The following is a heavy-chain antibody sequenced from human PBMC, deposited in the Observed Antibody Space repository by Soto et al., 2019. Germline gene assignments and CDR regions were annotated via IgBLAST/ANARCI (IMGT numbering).Heavy chain of an antibody. V-gene: IGHV4-39*01. CDR3: ARAAGYYDYVWGSYRPNWFGP. Sequence: SETLSLTCTVSGGSISSSSYYWGWIRQPPGKGLEWIGSIYYSGSTYYNPSLESRVTISVDTSKNQFSLKLSSVTAADTAVYYCARAAGYYDYVWGSYRPNWFGPCGQGTLVTVSS. CDR2: IYYSGST. D-gene: IGHD3-16*02. J-gene: IGHJ5*02. CDR1: GGSISSSSYY.